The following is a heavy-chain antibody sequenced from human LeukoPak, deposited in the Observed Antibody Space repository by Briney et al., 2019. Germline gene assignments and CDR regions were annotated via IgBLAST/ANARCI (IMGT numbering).Heavy chain of an antibody. CDR3: ATRAPYGGNRDY. Sequence: SETLSLTCAVYGGSFSGYYWSWIRQPPGKGLEWIGEINHSGSTNYNPSLKSRVTISVDTSKNQFSLKLSSVTAADTAVYYCATRAPYGGNRDYWGQGTLVTVSS. CDR1: GGSFSGYY. D-gene: IGHD4-23*01. CDR2: INHSGST. V-gene: IGHV4-34*01. J-gene: IGHJ4*02.